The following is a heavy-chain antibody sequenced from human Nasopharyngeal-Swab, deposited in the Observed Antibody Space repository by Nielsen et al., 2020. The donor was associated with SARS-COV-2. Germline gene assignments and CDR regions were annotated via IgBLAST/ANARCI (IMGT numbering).Heavy chain of an antibody. V-gene: IGHV1-46*01. Sequence: ASVKVSCKASGYTFTGHNMHWVRQAPGQGLEWMAIFDPRGDSTSHAQKFQGRLTMTTDTTTSTVYMELSSLRAEDAAVYYCASRGAANDPSTRDLPYSRRTFDLWGRGTLVTVSS. D-gene: IGHD4-11*01. CDR1: GYTFTGHN. CDR3: ASRGAANDPSTRDLPYSRRTFDL. J-gene: IGHJ2*01. CDR2: FDPRGDST.